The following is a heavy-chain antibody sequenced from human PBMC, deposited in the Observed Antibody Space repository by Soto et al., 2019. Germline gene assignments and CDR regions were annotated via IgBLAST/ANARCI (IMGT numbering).Heavy chain of an antibody. Sequence: PSETLSLTCAVSGGSISSSNWWSWVRQPPGKGLEWIGEIYHSGSTNYNPSLKSRVTISVDKSKNQFSLKLSSVTAADTAVYYCARDLGYSGYYYGMDVWGQGTTVTVSS. V-gene: IGHV4-4*02. CDR1: GGSISSSNW. J-gene: IGHJ6*02. D-gene: IGHD3-16*01. CDR3: ARDLGYSGYYYGMDV. CDR2: IYHSGST.